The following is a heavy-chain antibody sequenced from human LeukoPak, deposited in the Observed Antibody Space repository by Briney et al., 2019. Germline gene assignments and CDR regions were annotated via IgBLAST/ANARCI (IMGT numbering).Heavy chain of an antibody. CDR2: ISSSSSTI. D-gene: IGHD2-2*01. CDR3: ASLGVPAAMSWFDP. CDR1: GFTFSSYS. Sequence: GGSLRLSCAASGFTFSSYSMNWVRQAPGKGLEWVSYISSSSSTIYYADSVKGRFTISRDNAKNSLYLQMNSLRAEDTAVYYCASLGVPAAMSWFDPWGQGTLVTVSS. J-gene: IGHJ5*02. V-gene: IGHV3-48*01.